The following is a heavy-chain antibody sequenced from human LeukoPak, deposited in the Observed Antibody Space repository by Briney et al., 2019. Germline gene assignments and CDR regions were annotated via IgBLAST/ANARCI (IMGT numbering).Heavy chain of an antibody. D-gene: IGHD3-22*01. J-gene: IGHJ3*02. V-gene: IGHV5-51*01. CDR1: GYSFTSYW. CDR3: ARPYYYDSSGHWVAFDI. CDR2: IYPGDSDT. Sequence: GESLQISCQGSGYSFTSYWIGWVRQLPGKGLEWMGIIYPGDSDTRYSPSFQGQVTISADKSISTAYLQWSSLRASDTAMYYCARPYYYDSSGHWVAFDIWGQGAMVTVSS.